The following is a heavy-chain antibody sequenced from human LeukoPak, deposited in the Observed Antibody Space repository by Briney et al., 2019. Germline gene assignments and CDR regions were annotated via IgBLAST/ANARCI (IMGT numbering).Heavy chain of an antibody. J-gene: IGHJ3*02. CDR3: ASERGRDDAFDI. CDR1: GGTFSSYA. D-gene: IGHD3-10*01. Sequence: SVKVSCKASGGTFSSYAISWVRQAHGQGLEWMGGIIPIFGTANYAQKFQGRVTITADKSTSTAYMELSSLRSEDTAVYYCASERGRDDAFDIWGQGTMVTVSS. V-gene: IGHV1-69*06. CDR2: IIPIFGTA.